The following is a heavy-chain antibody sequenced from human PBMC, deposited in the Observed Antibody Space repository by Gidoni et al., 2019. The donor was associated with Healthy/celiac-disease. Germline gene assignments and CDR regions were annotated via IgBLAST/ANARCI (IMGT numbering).Heavy chain of an antibody. CDR2: IWYDGSNK. Sequence: QVQLVESGGGVVQPGRSLRLSCAASGFTFSGYGMHWVRQAPGKGLEWVAVIWYDGSNKYYADSVKGRFTISRDNSKNTLYLQMNSLRAEDTAVYYCARTQGRLQPPSNPPDYWGQGTLVTVSS. J-gene: IGHJ4*02. D-gene: IGHD1-1*01. CDR3: ARTQGRLQPPSNPPDY. CDR1: GFTFSGYG. V-gene: IGHV3-33*01.